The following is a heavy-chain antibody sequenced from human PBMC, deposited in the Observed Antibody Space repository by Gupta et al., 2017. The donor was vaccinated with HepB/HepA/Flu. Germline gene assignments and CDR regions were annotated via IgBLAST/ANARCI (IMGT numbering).Heavy chain of an antibody. CDR2: IRSVAGDT. D-gene: IGHD1-26*01. Sequence: EGQLLESGGGLVQPGGSLRLSCAGFGFTFSYFAMSWFRQAPGEGLEWSAGIRSVAGDTHVADSGKGLFTISRDDAKKSVYLQMNSLRAEDTAIYYCATKSRQRAYSGSLDWFDPWGQGTLVTVSS. J-gene: IGHJ5*02. CDR1: GFTFSYFA. V-gene: IGHV3-23*01. CDR3: ATKSRQRAYSGSLDWFDP.